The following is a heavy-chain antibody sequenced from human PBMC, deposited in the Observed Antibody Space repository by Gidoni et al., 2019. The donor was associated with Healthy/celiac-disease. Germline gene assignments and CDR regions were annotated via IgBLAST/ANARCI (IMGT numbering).Heavy chain of an antibody. Sequence: EVQLLESGGGLVQPGGSLRLSCAASGFTFRSYAMSWVRQAPGKGLGWVEAIIGSGGSTYYADSVKGLFTISRDNSKNTLYLQMNSLRAEDTAVYYCAKDHGDYPKLYFDYWGQGTLVTVSS. J-gene: IGHJ4*02. V-gene: IGHV3-23*01. CDR2: IIGSGGST. CDR3: AKDHGDYPKLYFDY. D-gene: IGHD4-17*01. CDR1: GFTFRSYA.